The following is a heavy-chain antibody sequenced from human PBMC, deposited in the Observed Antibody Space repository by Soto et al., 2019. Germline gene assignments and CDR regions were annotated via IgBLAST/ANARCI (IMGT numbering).Heavy chain of an antibody. V-gene: IGHV4-34*01. J-gene: IGHJ6*04. Sequence: SETLSLTCAVYGGPFSGYYWSWIRQPPGKGLEWIGEINHSGSTNYNPSLKSRVTISVDTSKNQFSLKLSSVTAADTAVYYCARGLRDSSGYYSDGMHVWRKGTLVPVSS. D-gene: IGHD3-22*01. CDR2: INHSGST. CDR1: GGPFSGYY. CDR3: ARGLRDSSGYYSDGMHV.